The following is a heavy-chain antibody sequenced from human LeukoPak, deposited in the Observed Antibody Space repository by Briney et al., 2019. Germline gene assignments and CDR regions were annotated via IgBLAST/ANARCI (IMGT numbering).Heavy chain of an antibody. D-gene: IGHD2-21*01. V-gene: IGHV3-23*01. CDR2: ITAPDGGT. J-gene: IGHJ3*02. Sequence: GGPLRLSCKPSGFPFSRYAMRGVRQAPGRGVEWVAAITAPDGGTYYADSVRGQFTISRDNSKNTLDLQLNSLRAEDTAVYHCAKKSGIGHAFDIWGQGTMVTVSS. CDR3: AKKSGIGHAFDI. CDR1: GFPFSRYA.